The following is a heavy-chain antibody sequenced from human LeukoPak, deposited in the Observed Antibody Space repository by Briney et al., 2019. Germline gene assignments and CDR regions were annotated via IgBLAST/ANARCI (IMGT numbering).Heavy chain of an antibody. J-gene: IGHJ6*03. Sequence: PSETLSLTCAVYGGSFSGYYWSWIRQPPGKGLEWIGEINHSGSTNYNPSLKSRVTISVDTSKNQFSLKLSSVTAADTAVYYCARVVSGPPTNYYYYYMDVWGKGTTVTVS. D-gene: IGHD3-3*01. CDR3: ARVVSGPPTNYYYYYMDV. CDR1: GGSFSGYY. V-gene: IGHV4-34*01. CDR2: INHSGST.